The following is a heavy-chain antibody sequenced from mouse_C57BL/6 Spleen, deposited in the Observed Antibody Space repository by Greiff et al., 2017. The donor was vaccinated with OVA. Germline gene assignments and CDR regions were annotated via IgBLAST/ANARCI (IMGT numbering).Heavy chain of an antibody. CDR1: GYTFTSYW. CDR3: ARSPIKRNFDV. V-gene: IGHV1-7*01. Sequence: VQVVESGAELAKPGASVKLSCKASGYTFTSYWMHWVKQRPGQGLEWIGYINPSSGYTKYNQKFKDKATLTADKSSSTAYMQLSSLTYEDSAVYYCARSPIKRNFDVWGTGTTVTVSS. D-gene: IGHD1-1*01. CDR2: INPSSGYT. J-gene: IGHJ1*03.